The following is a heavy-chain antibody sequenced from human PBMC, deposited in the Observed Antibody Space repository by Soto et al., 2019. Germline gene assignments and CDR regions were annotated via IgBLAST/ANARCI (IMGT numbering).Heavy chain of an antibody. Sequence: QVQVVESGGGVVQPGRSLRLSCAASGFIFSTYGMHWVRQAPGKGLEWVAVIWYDGSNKYYADSVKGRFTISRDNSKNTLYLQMNSLRAEDTAVYYCARAREGVGAIFDYWGQGTLVSVSS. CDR3: ARAREGVGAIFDY. CDR1: GFIFSTYG. V-gene: IGHV3-33*01. D-gene: IGHD1-26*01. J-gene: IGHJ4*02. CDR2: IWYDGSNK.